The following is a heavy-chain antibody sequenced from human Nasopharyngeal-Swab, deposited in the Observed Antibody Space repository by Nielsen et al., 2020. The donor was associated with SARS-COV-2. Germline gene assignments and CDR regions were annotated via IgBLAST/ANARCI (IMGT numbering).Heavy chain of an antibody. CDR1: GVSISSSSYY. J-gene: IGHJ5*02. Sequence: SETLSLTCTVSGVSISSSSYYWGWIRQPPGKGLEWIGSIYYRGSTYYNPSLKSRVTISVDTSKNQFSLKLRSVTAADTAVYYCARRSDWCDPWGQGTLVTVSS. CDR3: ARRSDWCDP. CDR2: IYYRGST. V-gene: IGHV4-39*01.